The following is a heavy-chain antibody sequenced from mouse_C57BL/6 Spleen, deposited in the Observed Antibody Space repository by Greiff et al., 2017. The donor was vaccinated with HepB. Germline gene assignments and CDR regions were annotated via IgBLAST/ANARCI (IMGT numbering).Heavy chain of an antibody. CDR3: DRWFPYAMDY. D-gene: IGHD2-2*01. J-gene: IGHJ4*01. CDR2: IWSGGST. Sequence: QVQLQQSGPGLVQPSQSLSITCTVSGFSLTSYGVHWVRQSPGKGLEWLGVIWSGGSTDYNAAFISRLSISKDNSKSQVFFKMNSLKAEDTAKYYCDRWFPYAMDYWGQGTSVTVSS. V-gene: IGHV2-2*01. CDR1: GFSLTSYG.